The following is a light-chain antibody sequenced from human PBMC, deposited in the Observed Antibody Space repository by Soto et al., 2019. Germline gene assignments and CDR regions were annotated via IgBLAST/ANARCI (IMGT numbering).Light chain of an antibody. CDR3: QQFNSYPIP. V-gene: IGKV1-13*02. CDR2: DAS. J-gene: IGKJ5*01. CDR1: QGMSSA. Sequence: AIQLTQSPSSLSASVGDRVTITCRASQGMSSALAWYQQKPGKALKLLIYDASSLESGVPSRFSGSGSGTEFTLTITRLQPEDFATYYCQQFNSYPIPFGQGKRLEIK.